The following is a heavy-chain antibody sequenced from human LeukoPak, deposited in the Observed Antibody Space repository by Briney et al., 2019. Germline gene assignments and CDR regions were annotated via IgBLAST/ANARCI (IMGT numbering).Heavy chain of an antibody. J-gene: IGHJ4*02. V-gene: IGHV4-59*01. CDR2: IYYSGST. CDR1: GGSISSSY. Sequence: KPSETLSLTCTVSGGSISSSYWSWIRQPPGKGLEWIGYIYYSGSTSYNPSLKSRVTISLDTSKNQFSLKLSSVTAADTAVYCWARGPKGHFDYWGQGTLVTVSS. CDR3: ARGPKGHFDY.